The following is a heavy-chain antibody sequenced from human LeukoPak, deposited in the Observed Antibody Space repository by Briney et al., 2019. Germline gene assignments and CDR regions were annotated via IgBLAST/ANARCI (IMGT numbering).Heavy chain of an antibody. Sequence: SVKLSCKASGGTFSSYAICWVRQAPGQGLEWMGRVIPNHGVTNYAQKFQGRVTITADKSTSTAYMELSSLRSEDTAVYLCARQVQLERGGDAFDIWGQGTMVTVSS. CDR3: ARQVQLERGGDAFDI. CDR2: VIPNHGVT. CDR1: GGTFSSYA. V-gene: IGHV1-69*04. J-gene: IGHJ3*02. D-gene: IGHD1-1*01.